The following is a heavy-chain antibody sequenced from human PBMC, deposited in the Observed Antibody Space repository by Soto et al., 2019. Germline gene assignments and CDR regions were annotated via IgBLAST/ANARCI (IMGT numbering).Heavy chain of an antibody. J-gene: IGHJ4*02. V-gene: IGHV3-30*18. D-gene: IGHD6-6*01. CDR2: ISYDGSNK. CDR3: AKDSPAIGIAARPMDY. CDR1: GFTFSSYG. Sequence: QVQLVESGGGVVQPGRSLRLSCAASGFTFSSYGMHWVRQAPGKGLEWVAVISYDGSNKYYADSVKGRFTISRDNSKNTLYLQMNSLRAEDTAVYYGAKDSPAIGIAARPMDYWGQGTLVTVSS.